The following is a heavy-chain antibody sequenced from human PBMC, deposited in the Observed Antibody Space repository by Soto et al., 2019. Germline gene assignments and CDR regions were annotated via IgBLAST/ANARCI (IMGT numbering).Heavy chain of an antibody. J-gene: IGHJ4*01. V-gene: IGHV3-23*01. D-gene: IGHD1-26*01. Sequence: EVQPLESGGYLVQPGGSLRLSCAASGFTFSDYAMSWVRQAPGKGLEWVSTIRGTDGTTYYTDSVKGRFTIPRDNSKNTLYLQMNSLTAEDAAIYYCARKGGSFYGPFDYWGHGTLVTVSS. CDR3: ARKGGSFYGPFDY. CDR1: GFTFSDYA. CDR2: IRGTDGTT.